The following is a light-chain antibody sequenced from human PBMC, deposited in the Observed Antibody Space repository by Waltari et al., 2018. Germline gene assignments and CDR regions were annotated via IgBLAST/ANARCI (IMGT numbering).Light chain of an antibody. CDR2: DVS. J-gene: IGLJ2*01. Sequence: QSALTQPRSVSGSPGPSVPISCTGTSSDVGNYNYVSWYQQYPGKAPKLMIYDVSKRPSGVPDRFSGSKSGNTASLTISGLQAEDEADYYCCSYAGTYTYVLFGGGTKLTVL. V-gene: IGLV2-11*01. CDR3: CSYAGTYTYVL. CDR1: SSDVGNYNY.